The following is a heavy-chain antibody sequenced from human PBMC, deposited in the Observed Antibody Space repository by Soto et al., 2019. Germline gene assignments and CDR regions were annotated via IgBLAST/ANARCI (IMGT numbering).Heavy chain of an antibody. CDR1: GFTFSSYA. V-gene: IGHV3-23*01. D-gene: IGHD6-19*01. J-gene: IGHJ4*02. CDR3: AKGVRIVGQWPIPYYFDY. Sequence: GGSLRLSCAASGFTFSSYAMSWVRQAPGKGLEWVSAISGSGGSTYYADSVKGRFTISRDNSKNTLYLQMNSLRAEDTAVYYCAKGVRIVGQWPIPYYFDYWGQGTLVTVSS. CDR2: ISGSGGST.